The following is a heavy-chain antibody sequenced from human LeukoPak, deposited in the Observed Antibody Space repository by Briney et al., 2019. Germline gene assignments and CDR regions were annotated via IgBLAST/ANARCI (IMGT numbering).Heavy chain of an antibody. J-gene: IGHJ4*02. CDR2: IRYDGSKK. V-gene: IGHV3-30*02. CDR1: GFTFSSYG. Sequence: GGSLRLSCAASGFTFSSYGMHWVRQAPGKGLEWVAFIRYDGSKKYYADSVKGRFTISRDNSKNTLYLQMNSLRAEDTAVYYCAKTWAYYYDSSGYRPIVYWGQGTLVTVSS. CDR3: AKTWAYYYDSSGYRPIVY. D-gene: IGHD3-22*01.